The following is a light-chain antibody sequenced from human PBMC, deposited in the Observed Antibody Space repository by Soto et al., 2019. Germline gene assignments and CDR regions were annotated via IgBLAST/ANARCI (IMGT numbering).Light chain of an antibody. CDR3: QHYGDSPT. CDR2: AAF. CDR1: QTVKTGH. J-gene: IGKJ1*01. Sequence: EIVLTQSPGTLSLSPGERATLSCRASQTVKTGHLAWYQQKPGQAPRLFIYAAFSRSTGTPDRFSGSGSGTDFTLTISRLEPEDFAVYYCQHYGDSPTFGQGTKLEIK. V-gene: IGKV3-20*01.